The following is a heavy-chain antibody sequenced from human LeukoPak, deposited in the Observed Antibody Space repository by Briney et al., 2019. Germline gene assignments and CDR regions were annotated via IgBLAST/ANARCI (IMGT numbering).Heavy chain of an antibody. CDR2: IYYSGST. D-gene: IGHD3-22*01. Sequence: SETLSLTCTVSGGSISSYYWSWIRQPPGKGLEWIGYIYYSGSTSYNPSLKSRVTISVDTSKNQFSLKLSSVTAADTAVYYCAREIGDYYDSSGYSFFDYWGQGTLVTVSS. CDR1: GGSISSYY. V-gene: IGHV4-59*01. CDR3: AREIGDYYDSSGYSFFDY. J-gene: IGHJ4*02.